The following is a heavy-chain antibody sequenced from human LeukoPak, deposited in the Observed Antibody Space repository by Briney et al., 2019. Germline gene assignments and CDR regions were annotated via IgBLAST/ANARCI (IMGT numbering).Heavy chain of an antibody. CDR2: IYYSGST. CDR3: VRLMDTAMVTLFGMDV. Sequence: SETLSLTCTVSGGSISSYYWSWIRQPPGKGLEWIGYIYYSGSTNYNPSLKSRVTISVDTSKNQFSLKLSSVTAADTAVYYCVRLMDTAMVTLFGMDVWGQGTTVTVSS. CDR1: GGSISSYY. D-gene: IGHD5-18*01. J-gene: IGHJ6*02. V-gene: IGHV4-59*01.